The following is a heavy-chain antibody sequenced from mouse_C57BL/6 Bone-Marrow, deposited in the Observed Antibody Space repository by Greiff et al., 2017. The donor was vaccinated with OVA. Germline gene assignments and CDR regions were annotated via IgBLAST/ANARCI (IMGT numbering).Heavy chain of an antibody. J-gene: IGHJ3*01. CDR1: GFSLTSYG. V-gene: IGHV2-2*01. Sequence: QVQLKESGPGLVQPSQSLSITCTVSGFSLTSYGVHWVRQSPGKGLERLGVIWSGGSTDYNAAFISRLSISKDNSKSQVFFKMNSLQADDTAIYYCARCYDGYPRFAYWGQGTLVTVSA. D-gene: IGHD2-3*01. CDR2: IWSGGST. CDR3: ARCYDGYPRFAY.